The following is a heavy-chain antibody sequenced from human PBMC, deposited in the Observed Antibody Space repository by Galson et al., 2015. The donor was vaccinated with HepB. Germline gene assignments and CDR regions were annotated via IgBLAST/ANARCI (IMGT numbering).Heavy chain of an antibody. V-gene: IGHV4-39*01. CDR1: GGSISSSSYY. CDR3: ARHPWSPDS. Sequence: ETLSLTCTVSGGSISSSSYYWGWIRQPPGKGLEWIGSIYYSGSTYYNPSLKSRVTISVDTSKNQFSLKLSSVTAADTAVYYCARHPWSPDSWGQGTLVTVSS. CDR2: IYYSGST. J-gene: IGHJ5*01.